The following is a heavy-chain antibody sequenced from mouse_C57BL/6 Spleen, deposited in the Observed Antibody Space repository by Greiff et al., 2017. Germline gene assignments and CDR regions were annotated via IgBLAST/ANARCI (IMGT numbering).Heavy chain of an antibody. CDR3: ARSYGYYAMDY. Sequence: ESGAELVKPGASVKMSCKASGYTFTSYWITWVKQRPGQGLEWIGDIYPGSGSTNYNEKFKSKATLTVDTSSSTAYMQLSSLTSEDSAVYYCARSYGYYAMDYWGQGTSVTVSS. J-gene: IGHJ4*01. CDR1: GYTFTSYW. CDR2: IYPGSGST. V-gene: IGHV1-55*01. D-gene: IGHD1-1*02.